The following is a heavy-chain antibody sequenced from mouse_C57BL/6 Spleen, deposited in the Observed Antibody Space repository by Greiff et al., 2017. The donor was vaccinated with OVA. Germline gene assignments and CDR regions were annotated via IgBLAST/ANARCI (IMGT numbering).Heavy chain of an antibody. V-gene: IGHV1-52*01. CDR1: GYTFTSYW. CDR3: ARFPHYYGSSPWFAY. CDR2: IDPSDSET. D-gene: IGHD1-1*01. Sequence: QVQLKQPGAELVRPGSSVKLSCKASGYTFTSYWMHWVKQRPIQGLEWIGNIDPSDSETHYNQKFKDKATLTVDKSSSTAYMQLSSLTSEDSAVYYCARFPHYYGSSPWFAYWGQGTLVTVSA. J-gene: IGHJ3*01.